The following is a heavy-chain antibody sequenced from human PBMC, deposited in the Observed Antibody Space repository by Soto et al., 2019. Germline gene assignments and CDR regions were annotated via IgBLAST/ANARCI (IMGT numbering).Heavy chain of an antibody. V-gene: IGHV4-34*01. CDR1: GGSFSGYY. Sequence: SETLSLTCAVYGGSFSGYYWNWIRQPPGKGLEWIGEIDHSGYTNYNPSPKSRVTMSVDTSKNQFSLRLTSVTAADTAVYYCARVRDWFDPWGQGTLVTVSS. D-gene: IGHD3-3*01. CDR3: ARVRDWFDP. CDR2: IDHSGYT. J-gene: IGHJ5*02.